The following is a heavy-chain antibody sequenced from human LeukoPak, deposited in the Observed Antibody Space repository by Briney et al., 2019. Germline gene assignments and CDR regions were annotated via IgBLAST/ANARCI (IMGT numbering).Heavy chain of an antibody. CDR1: GGSISSYY. Sequence: SETLSLTCPVSGGSISSYYWSWLRQPAGKGLEGIGRIYTSGSTNYNPSLKSRVTMSVDTSKNQFSLKLSSVTAADTAVYYCARGVYIAAAQYGYWGQGTLVTVSS. J-gene: IGHJ4*02. D-gene: IGHD6-13*01. CDR2: IYTSGST. V-gene: IGHV4-4*07. CDR3: ARGVYIAAAQYGY.